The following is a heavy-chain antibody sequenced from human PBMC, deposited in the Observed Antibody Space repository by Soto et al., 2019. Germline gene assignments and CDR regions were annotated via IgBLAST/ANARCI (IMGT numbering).Heavy chain of an antibody. V-gene: IGHV3-30-3*01. D-gene: IGHD2-21*02. Sequence: PGGSLRLSFAASGFTFSSYAMHWVCQAPGKGLEWVAVISYDGSNKYYADSVKGRFTISRDNSKNTLYLQMNSLRAEDTAVYYCARDEVGYCGGDCYSSFDYWGQGTLVTVSS. CDR2: ISYDGSNK. CDR3: ARDEVGYCGGDCYSSFDY. J-gene: IGHJ4*02. CDR1: GFTFSSYA.